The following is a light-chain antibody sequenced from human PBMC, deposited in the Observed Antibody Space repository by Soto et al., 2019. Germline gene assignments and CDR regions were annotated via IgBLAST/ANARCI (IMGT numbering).Light chain of an antibody. CDR2: GAY. J-gene: IGKJ5*01. CDR3: QQYNIWPPIT. Sequence: EIVLTQSPGTLSLSPGERATLSCRASQNIFSNYLTWYQQKPGQAPRLLIYGAYTRAAGVPARFSGSGSGTEFTLTITSLQSEDIALYYCQQYNIWPPITFGQGTRLEIK. CDR1: QNIFSNY. V-gene: IGKV3-15*01.